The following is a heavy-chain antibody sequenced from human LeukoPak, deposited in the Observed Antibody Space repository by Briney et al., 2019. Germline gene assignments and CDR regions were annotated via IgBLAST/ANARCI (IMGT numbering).Heavy chain of an antibody. CDR1: GFTFSAYG. CDR3: AKDRAGSYWWQDY. CDR2: ISGSGGST. V-gene: IGHV3-23*01. J-gene: IGHJ4*02. Sequence: GGSLRLSCAASGFTFSAYGMSWVRQAPGKGLEWVSAISGSGGSTYYADSVKGRFTISRDNSKNTLYLQMNSLRAEDTAVYYCAKDRAGSYWWQDYWGQGTLVTVSS. D-gene: IGHD1-26*01.